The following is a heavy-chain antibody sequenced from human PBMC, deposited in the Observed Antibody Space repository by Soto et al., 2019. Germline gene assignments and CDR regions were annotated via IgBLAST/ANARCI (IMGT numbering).Heavy chain of an antibody. CDR3: ARDQSGYDYDYFDY. J-gene: IGHJ4*02. CDR2: ISAYNGNT. Sequence: GASVKVSCKASGYTFTSYGISWVRQAPGQGLEWMGWISAYNGNTNYAQKLQGRVTMTTDTSTSTAYMELRSLRSDDTAVYYCARDQSGYDYDYFDYWGQGTLVTVSS. CDR1: GYTFTSYG. V-gene: IGHV1-18*01. D-gene: IGHD5-12*01.